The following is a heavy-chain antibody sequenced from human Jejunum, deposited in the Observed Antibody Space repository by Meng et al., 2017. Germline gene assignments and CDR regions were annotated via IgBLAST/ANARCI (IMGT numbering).Heavy chain of an antibody. J-gene: IGHJ4*02. Sequence: LEESRSGWVTLPGDMSLTCCVSGGFISSSDWWSWVRQPPGKGLEWSGYIHYSGSTNDNPCLKSRVNISVDKSKNQFSLKLSSVTAADTAVYYCAREWSGSFRHFDYWGQGTLVTVSS. D-gene: IGHD3-16*02. CDR1: GGFISSSDW. CDR2: IHYSGST. V-gene: IGHV4-4*03. CDR3: AREWSGSFRHFDY.